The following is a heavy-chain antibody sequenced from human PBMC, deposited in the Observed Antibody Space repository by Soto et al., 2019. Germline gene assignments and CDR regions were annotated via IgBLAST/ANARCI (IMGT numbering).Heavy chain of an antibody. V-gene: IGHV1-69*12. CDR1: VGTFSTYA. CDR3: ASGIQLWLRRINTGYSG. D-gene: IGHD5-18*01. CDR2: IIPMFGTA. J-gene: IGHJ4*02. Sequence: QVQLVQSGAEVKKPESSVKVSCKAPVGTFSTYAISWVRQAPGQGLEWMGGIIPMFGTANYAQRCQDRVTITADESTNTVYLELSSLRSEYTAVYFCASGIQLWLRRINTGYSGWGQGTLVTVSS.